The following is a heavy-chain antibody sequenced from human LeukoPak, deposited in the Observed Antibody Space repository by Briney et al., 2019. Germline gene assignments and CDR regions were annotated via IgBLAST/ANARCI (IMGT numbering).Heavy chain of an antibody. CDR1: GGTFSSYA. CDR2: IIPIFGTA. J-gene: IGHJ4*02. D-gene: IGHD5-18*01. CDR3: ARAPGRGYSYGKYYFDY. V-gene: IGHV1-69*13. Sequence: ASVKVSCKASGGTFSSYAISWVRQAPGQGLEWMGGIIPIFGTANYAQKFQGRVTITADESTSTAYMELSSLRSEDTAVYYCARAPGRGYSYGKYYFDYWGQGTLVTVSS.